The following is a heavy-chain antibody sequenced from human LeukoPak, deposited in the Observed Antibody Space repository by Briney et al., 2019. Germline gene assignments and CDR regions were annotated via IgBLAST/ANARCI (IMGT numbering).Heavy chain of an antibody. CDR3: ARAEWLKDWFDP. CDR2: IYHSGST. D-gene: IGHD3-3*01. V-gene: IGHV4-38-2*02. Sequence: SETLSLTCTASGYSISSGYYWGWIRQPPGKGLEWIGSIYHSGSTYYNPSLKSRVTISVDTSKNQFSLKLSSVTAADTAVYYCARAEWLKDWFDPWGQGTLVTVSS. CDR1: GYSISSGYY. J-gene: IGHJ5*02.